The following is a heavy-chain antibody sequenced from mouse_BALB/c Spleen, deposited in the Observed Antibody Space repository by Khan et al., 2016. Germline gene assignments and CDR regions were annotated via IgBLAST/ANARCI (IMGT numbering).Heavy chain of an antibody. D-gene: IGHD2-1*01. Sequence: VQLQQSGAELVKPGASVKLSCTASGFNIKDTYMHWVKQRPEQGLEWIGRIDPANGNTKYDPKFQGKATITADTSSNTAYLQLSSLTSEDTAVSYCAMVTAMDYWGQGTSVTVSS. CDR3: AMVTAMDY. CDR1: GFNIKDTY. J-gene: IGHJ4*01. CDR2: IDPANGNT. V-gene: IGHV14-3*02.